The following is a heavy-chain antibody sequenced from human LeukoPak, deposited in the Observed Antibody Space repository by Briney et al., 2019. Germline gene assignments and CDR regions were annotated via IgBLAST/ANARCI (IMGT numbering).Heavy chain of an antibody. CDR2: ISGSGGST. CDR1: GFTFSSYA. Sequence: GGSLRLSCGASGFTFSSYAMSWVRQAPGKGLEWVSGISGSGGSTHYADSVKGRFTISRDNSKNTLYLQMNSLRAEDTALYYCAKNTVAATWGPFDYWGQGTLVTVSS. V-gene: IGHV3-23*01. J-gene: IGHJ4*02. D-gene: IGHD6-19*01. CDR3: AKNTVAATWGPFDY.